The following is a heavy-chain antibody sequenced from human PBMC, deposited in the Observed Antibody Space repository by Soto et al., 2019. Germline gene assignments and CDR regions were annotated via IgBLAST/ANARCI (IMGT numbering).Heavy chain of an antibody. CDR1: GGSSSTGGYY. D-gene: IGHD2-21*02. CDR3: ERGLSVTLGDN. Sequence: QVQLQESCPGLVKPSQTLSLTCTVSGGSSSTGGYYWTWIRQHPGKGLEWIGYIYYSGSTYYNPSLKSRVTMSVDTSKNQVALKLSSVTAADTALYYCERGLSVTLGDNWGQGTLVTVSS. J-gene: IGHJ4*02. CDR2: IYYSGST. V-gene: IGHV4-31*03.